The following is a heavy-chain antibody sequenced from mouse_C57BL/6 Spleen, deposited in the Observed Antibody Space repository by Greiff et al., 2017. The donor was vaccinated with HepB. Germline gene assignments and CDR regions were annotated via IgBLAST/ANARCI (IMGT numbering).Heavy chain of an antibody. J-gene: IGHJ3*01. Sequence: QVHVKQSGAELVKPGASVKLSCKASGYTFTSYWMHWVKQRPGQGLEWIGMIHPNSGSTNYNEKFKSKATLTVDKSSSTAYMQLSSLTSEDSAVYYCARNYGSSPFAYWGQGTLVTVSA. CDR2: IHPNSGST. D-gene: IGHD1-1*01. CDR3: ARNYGSSPFAY. CDR1: GYTFTSYW. V-gene: IGHV1-64*01.